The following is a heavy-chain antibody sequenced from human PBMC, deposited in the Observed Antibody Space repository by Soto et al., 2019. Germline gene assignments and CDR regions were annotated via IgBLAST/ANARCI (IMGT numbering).Heavy chain of an antibody. J-gene: IGHJ4*02. CDR2: IKSKTDGGTT. Sequence: GGSLRLSCAASGFTFSNAWMNWVRQAPGKGLEWVGRIKSKTDGGTTDYAAPVKGRFTISRDDSKNTLYLQMNSLKTEDTAVYYCTTDYMVRGVKHDNDYWGQGTLVTVSS. V-gene: IGHV3-15*07. CDR1: GFTFSNAW. CDR3: TTDYMVRGVKHDNDY. D-gene: IGHD3-10*01.